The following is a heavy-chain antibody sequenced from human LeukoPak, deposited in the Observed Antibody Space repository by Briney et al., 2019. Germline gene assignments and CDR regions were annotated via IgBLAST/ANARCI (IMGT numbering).Heavy chain of an antibody. Sequence: SETLSLTCTVSGGSLSSGDYYWSWIRQPPGKGLEWIGYIYYSGSTYYNPSLKSRVTISVDTSKNQFSLKLSSVTAADTAVYYCARELGYCSSTSCFNWFDPWGQGTLVTVSS. CDR2: IYYSGST. D-gene: IGHD2-2*01. CDR3: ARELGYCSSTSCFNWFDP. V-gene: IGHV4-30-4*01. J-gene: IGHJ5*02. CDR1: GGSLSSGDYY.